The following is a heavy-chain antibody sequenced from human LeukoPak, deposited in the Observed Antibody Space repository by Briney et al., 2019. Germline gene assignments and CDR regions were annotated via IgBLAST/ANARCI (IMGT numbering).Heavy chain of an antibody. V-gene: IGHV1-69*13. CDR1: GGTFTSYA. CDR3: ARTAGVAVALSLGY. Sequence: SVKVSCKASGGTFTSYAISWVRQAPGQGLEWMGGIITIFGTANYAQKFQGGVTITADESTSTAYMELSSLRSEDTAVYYCARTAGVAVALSLGYWGQGTLVTVSS. D-gene: IGHD6-19*01. CDR2: IITIFGTA. J-gene: IGHJ4*02.